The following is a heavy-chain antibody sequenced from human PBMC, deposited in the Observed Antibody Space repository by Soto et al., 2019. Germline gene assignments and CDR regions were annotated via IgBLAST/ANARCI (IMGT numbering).Heavy chain of an antibody. CDR3: ARDLGEGIDY. J-gene: IGHJ4*02. Sequence: SDTLSLTCTVSGGSISSGGYYWSWIRQHPGKGLEWIGYIYYSGSTYYNPSLKSRVTISVDTSKNQFSLKLSSVTAADTAVYYCARDLGEGIDYWGQGTLVTVSS. D-gene: IGHD3-10*01. CDR1: GGSISSGGYY. CDR2: IYYSGST. V-gene: IGHV4-31*03.